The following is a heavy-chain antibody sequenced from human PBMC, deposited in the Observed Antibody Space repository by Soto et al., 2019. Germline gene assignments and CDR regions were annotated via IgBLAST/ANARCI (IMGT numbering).Heavy chain of an antibody. CDR1: GFTVSNSY. CDR2: IYSGGST. V-gene: IGHV3-66*01. D-gene: IGHD3-22*01. CDR3: AKVHSSGYSPSYYYYAMDV. Sequence: GGSLRLSCAASGFTVSNSYMSWVRQAPGKGLEWVSVIYSGGSTFYADSVKGRFTVSRDNSKNTLNLQMNSLRAEDTAVYYCAKVHSSGYSPSYYYYAMDVWGQGTTVTVSS. J-gene: IGHJ6*02.